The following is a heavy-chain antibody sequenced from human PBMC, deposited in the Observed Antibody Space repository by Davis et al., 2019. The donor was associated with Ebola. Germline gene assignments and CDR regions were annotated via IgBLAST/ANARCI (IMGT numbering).Heavy chain of an antibody. CDR1: GFTFITAS. V-gene: IGHV1-58*01. Sequence: SVKVSCKASGFTFITASVHWVRQARGQRLEWIGWIVVGSNTTNYAQRFHERVTFTRDMSTSTVYMELRSLTSEDTAVYYCATNYNAKFEYWGQGTLVTVSS. CDR2: IVVGSNTT. CDR3: ATNYNAKFEY. J-gene: IGHJ4*02. D-gene: IGHD5-24*01.